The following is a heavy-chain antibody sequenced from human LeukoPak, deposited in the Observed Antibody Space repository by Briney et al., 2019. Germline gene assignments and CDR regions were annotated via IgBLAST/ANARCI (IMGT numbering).Heavy chain of an antibody. D-gene: IGHD2-2*01. CDR1: GFTFRSYS. CDR2: SSSSSSYI. V-gene: IGHV3-21*01. J-gene: IGHJ4*02. Sequence: PGGSLRLSCAASGFTFRSYSMNGVRAAPGKGLDWGSSSSSSSSYIYYADSVKGRFTISRDNAKNSLYLQMNSLRAEDTAVYYCAREPYCSSTSCQSAAFDYWGQGTLVTVSS. CDR3: AREPYCSSTSCQSAAFDY.